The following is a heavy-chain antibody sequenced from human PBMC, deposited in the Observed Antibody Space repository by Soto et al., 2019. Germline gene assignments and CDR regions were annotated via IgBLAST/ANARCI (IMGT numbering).Heavy chain of an antibody. CDR3: ARGRTLGDY. Sequence: PGESLKISCKGSGDNFSSYGISWVRQAPGQGLEWMGWISAYNGNTNYAQKLQGRVTMTTDTSTSTAYMELRSLRSDDTAVYYCARGRTLGDYWGQGTLVTVSS. CDR1: GDNFSSYG. CDR2: ISAYNGNT. J-gene: IGHJ4*02. D-gene: IGHD1-7*01. V-gene: IGHV1-18*01.